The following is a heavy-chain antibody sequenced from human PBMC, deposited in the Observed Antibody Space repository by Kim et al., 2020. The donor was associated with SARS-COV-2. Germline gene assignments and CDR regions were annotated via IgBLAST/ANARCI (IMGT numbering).Heavy chain of an antibody. Sequence: GGSLRLSCAASGFTFSSYAMSWVRQAPGKGLEWVSAISGSGGSTYYADSVKGRFTISRENSKKTLYLQMNSLRAEDMAVYYCAKARITMIVVVITTRAYYYGMDVWGQGTTVTVSS. CDR1: GFTFSSYA. CDR3: AKARITMIVVVITTRAYYYGMDV. CDR2: ISGSGGST. J-gene: IGHJ6*02. V-gene: IGHV3-23*01. D-gene: IGHD3-22*01.